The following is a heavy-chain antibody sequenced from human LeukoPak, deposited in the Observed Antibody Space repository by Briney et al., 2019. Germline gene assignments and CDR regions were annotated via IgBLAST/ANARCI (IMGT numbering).Heavy chain of an antibody. CDR3: AKAPHCPNDVCRYFDY. Sequence: GGSLRLSCAASGFTFTTYPMSWVRQGPGKGLEWVSAISASGGGTYYADSVKGRFTISRDNSRSTVFLQVSSLRAEDTAVYYCAKAPHCPNDVCRYFDYWGQGILVTVSS. D-gene: IGHD2-8*01. J-gene: IGHJ4*02. CDR1: GFTFTTYP. CDR2: ISASGGGT. V-gene: IGHV3-23*01.